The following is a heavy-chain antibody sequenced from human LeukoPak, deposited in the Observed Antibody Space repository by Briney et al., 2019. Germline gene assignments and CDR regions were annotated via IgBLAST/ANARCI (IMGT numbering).Heavy chain of an antibody. CDR1: GFTFSSYA. D-gene: IGHD1-26*01. CDR2: ISGSGXXX. CDR3: AKFGGSFIAPFDI. Sequence: GGSLRLSCAVSGFTFSSYAMSWVRQAPGKGLEXXXAISGSGXXXXXXXXXXXRFTISRDNSKNTLYLQMNSLRAEDTAVFYCAKFGGSFIAPFDIWGQGTMVTVSS. V-gene: IGHV3-23*01. J-gene: IGHJ3*02.